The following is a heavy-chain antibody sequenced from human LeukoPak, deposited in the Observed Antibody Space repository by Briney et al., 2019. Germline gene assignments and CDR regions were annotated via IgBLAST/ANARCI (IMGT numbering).Heavy chain of an antibody. Sequence: SETLSLTCAVYVGSFSGYYWSWIRQPPGKGLEWIGEINHSGSTNYNPSLKSRVTISVDTSKNQFSLKLRSVTAADTAVYYCAGVYPYYDILTVKNYQYMDVWGKGTTVTVSS. CDR2: INHSGST. CDR3: AGVYPYYDILTVKNYQYMDV. CDR1: VGSFSGYY. J-gene: IGHJ6*03. V-gene: IGHV4-34*01. D-gene: IGHD3-9*01.